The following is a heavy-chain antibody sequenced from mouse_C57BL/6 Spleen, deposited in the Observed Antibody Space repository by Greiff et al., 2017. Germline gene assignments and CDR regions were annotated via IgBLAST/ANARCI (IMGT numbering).Heavy chain of an antibody. CDR1: GYTFTGYW. J-gene: IGHJ4*01. CDR3: ARRNYGYAMDY. Sequence: QVQLQQSGAELMKPGASVTLSCKATGYTFTGYWIEWVKQRPGHGLEWIGDIFPGSGCTKYNEKFTGQATFTADKSSNTAYMQLSSLTTEDYSIYYCARRNYGYAMDYWGQGTSVTVSS. V-gene: IGHV1-9*01. D-gene: IGHD1-1*01. CDR2: IFPGSGCT.